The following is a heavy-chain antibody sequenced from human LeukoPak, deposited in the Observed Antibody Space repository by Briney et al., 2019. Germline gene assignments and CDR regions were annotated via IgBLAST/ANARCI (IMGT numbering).Heavy chain of an antibody. CDR1: GGTFSSYA. Sequence: SVKVSCKASGGTFSSYAISWVRQAPGQGLEWMGRIIPIFGTANYAQKFQGRVTITADKSTSTAYMELSSLRSEDTAVYYCARDTKESDYGSGSYSDYWGQGTLVTVSS. CDR3: ARDTKESDYGSGSYSDY. J-gene: IGHJ4*02. CDR2: IIPIFGTA. D-gene: IGHD3-10*01. V-gene: IGHV1-69*06.